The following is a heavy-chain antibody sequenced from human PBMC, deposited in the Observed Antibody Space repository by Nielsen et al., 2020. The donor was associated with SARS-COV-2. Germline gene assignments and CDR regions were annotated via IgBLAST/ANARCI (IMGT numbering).Heavy chain of an antibody. D-gene: IGHD3-3*01. J-gene: IGHJ6*02. Sequence: SETLSLTCTVSGGSISSYYWSWIRQPPGKGLEWIGYIYYSGSTNYNPSLKSRVTISVDTSKNQFSLKLSSVTAADTAVYYCASSRITIFGVADYYYYYGMDVWGQGTTVTVSS. CDR1: GGSISSYY. CDR3: ASSRITIFGVADYYYYYGMDV. V-gene: IGHV4-59*08. CDR2: IYYSGST.